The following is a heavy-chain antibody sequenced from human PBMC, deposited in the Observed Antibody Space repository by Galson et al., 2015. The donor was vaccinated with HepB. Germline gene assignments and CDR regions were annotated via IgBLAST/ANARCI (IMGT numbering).Heavy chain of an antibody. D-gene: IGHD5-12*01. J-gene: IGHJ3*02. Sequence: SLRLSCAASGFTFSSYAMHWVRQAPGKGLEYVSAISSNGGSTYYADSVKGRFTISRDNSKNTLYLQMSSLRAEDTAVYYCVKVDIVATIIGAFDIWGQGTMVTVSS. CDR1: GFTFSSYA. CDR2: ISSNGGST. CDR3: VKVDIVATIIGAFDI. V-gene: IGHV3-64D*06.